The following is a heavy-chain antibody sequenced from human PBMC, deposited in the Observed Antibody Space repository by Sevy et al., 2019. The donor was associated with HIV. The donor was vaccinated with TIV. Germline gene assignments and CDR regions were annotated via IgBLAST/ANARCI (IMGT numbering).Heavy chain of an antibody. CDR1: GYTFTGYY. V-gene: IGHV1-2*02. Sequence: ASVKVSCTASGYTFTGYYIHWVRQAPGQGLEWMGWINPDSGGTDYAQNLQGRVTMTRDTSISTAYMELRSLRSDDTAVYYCAKRRVQSGLSGGGANYGWDVCGQGTTVTVSS. CDR3: AKRRVQSGLSGGGANYGWDV. D-gene: IGHD2-8*02. CDR2: INPDSGGT. J-gene: IGHJ6*02.